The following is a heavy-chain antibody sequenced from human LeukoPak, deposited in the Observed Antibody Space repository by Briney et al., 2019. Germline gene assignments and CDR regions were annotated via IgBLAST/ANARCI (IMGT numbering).Heavy chain of an antibody. CDR3: ARGWRGSGYYFAY. J-gene: IGHJ4*02. D-gene: IGHD3-10*01. V-gene: IGHV3-30*04. CDR2: ISYDGSNE. Sequence: AGRSLRLSCAASGFTFSSYAMHWVRQAPGKGLEGVAVISYDGSNEYYADSVKGRFTISRDNSKNTLYQQMNSLRVEDTAVYYCARGWRGSGYYFAYWGQGTLVTVSS. CDR1: GFTFSSYA.